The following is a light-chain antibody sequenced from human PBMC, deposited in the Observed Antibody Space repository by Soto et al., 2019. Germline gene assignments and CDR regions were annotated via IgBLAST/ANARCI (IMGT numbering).Light chain of an antibody. CDR1: SSDVGGYNY. V-gene: IGLV2-14*01. CDR2: DVS. Sequence: QSVLTQPASVSGSPGQSITISCTGTSSDVGGYNYVSWYQQHPGKAPKLMIYDVSNRPSGVSNRFSGSKSGNTASLTISGLQAEDEADYYCSSYTSSSTLCVFGTGTKATVL. J-gene: IGLJ1*01. CDR3: SSYTSSSTLCV.